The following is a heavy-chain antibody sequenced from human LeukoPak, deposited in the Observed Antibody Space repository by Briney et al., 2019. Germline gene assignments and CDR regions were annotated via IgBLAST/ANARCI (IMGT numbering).Heavy chain of an antibody. J-gene: IGHJ3*02. V-gene: IGHV1-18*01. Sequence: GASVKVSCKASGYTFTSYGVSWVRQAPGQGLEWMGWISAYNGNTNYAQKLQGRVTMTTDTSTSTAYMELRSLRSDDTAVYYCARDPKAAGLWFGEAVINAFDIWGQGTMVTVSS. CDR2: ISAYNGNT. CDR1: GYTFTSYG. CDR3: ARDPKAAGLWFGEAVINAFDI. D-gene: IGHD3-10*01.